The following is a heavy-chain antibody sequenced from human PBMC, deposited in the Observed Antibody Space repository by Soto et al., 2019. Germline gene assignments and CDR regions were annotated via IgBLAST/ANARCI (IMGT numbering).Heavy chain of an antibody. D-gene: IGHD6-13*01. J-gene: IGHJ6*02. V-gene: IGHV1-46*01. Sequence: ASVKVSCKASGYTFTSYYIHWVRQAPGQGLEWMGIINPRGGITTYAQKFQGRLTMTGDTSTSTVYMELSSLTSEDAAMYHCASSPAYGSSWYGIPPDLSHGMDVWGQGTTVTVSS. CDR2: INPRGGIT. CDR1: GYTFTSYY. CDR3: ASSPAYGSSWYGIPPDLSHGMDV.